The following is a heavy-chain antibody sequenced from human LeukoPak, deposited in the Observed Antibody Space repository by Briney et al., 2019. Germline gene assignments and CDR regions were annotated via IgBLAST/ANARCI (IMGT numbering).Heavy chain of an antibody. J-gene: IGHJ4*02. CDR2: IKTDGSEK. CDR1: GFTLSSRW. Sequence: AGSRRLSSAASGFTLSSRWMSWDRQAQGKWLEWVANIKTDGSEKTYVNSVKGRFTISRDDAKTAVYLQMICLRAEDTAVYYCVKDLRGPEGFWGQGALVIVSS. CDR3: VKDLRGPEGF. D-gene: IGHD2-2*01. V-gene: IGHV3-7*01.